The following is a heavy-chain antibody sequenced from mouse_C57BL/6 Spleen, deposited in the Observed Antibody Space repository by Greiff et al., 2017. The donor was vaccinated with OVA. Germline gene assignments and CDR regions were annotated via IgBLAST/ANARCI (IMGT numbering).Heavy chain of an antibody. D-gene: IGHD2-4*01. CDR3: ARMIDYDGGWFAY. CDR2: IDPANGNT. CDR1: GFNIKNTY. Sequence: EVQLQQSVAELVRPGASVKLSCTASGFNIKNTYMHWVKQRPEQGLEWIGRIDPANGNTKYAPKFQGKATITADKSSNTAYLQLSSLTSEDTAIYSCARMIDYDGGWFAYWGQGTLVTVSA. V-gene: IGHV14-3*01. J-gene: IGHJ3*01.